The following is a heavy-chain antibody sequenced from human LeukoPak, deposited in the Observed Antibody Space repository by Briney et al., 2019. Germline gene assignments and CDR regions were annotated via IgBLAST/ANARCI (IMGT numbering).Heavy chain of an antibody. Sequence: ASVKVSCKASGYTFTSYGISWVRQAPGQGLEWMGWISAYNGNTNYAQKLQGRVTMTTDTSTSTAYMELRSLRSDDTAVYYCARAGGYSPRRPDKAHFDYWGQGTLVTVSS. J-gene: IGHJ4*02. D-gene: IGHD5-12*01. CDR1: GYTFTSYG. CDR2: ISAYNGNT. V-gene: IGHV1-18*01. CDR3: ARAGGYSPRRPDKAHFDY.